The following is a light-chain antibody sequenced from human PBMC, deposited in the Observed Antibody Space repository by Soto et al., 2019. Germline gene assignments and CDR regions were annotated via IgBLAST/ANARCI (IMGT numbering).Light chain of an antibody. J-gene: IGKJ1*01. CDR2: KAS. CDR1: QSISSW. CDR3: QQYNDNWT. V-gene: IGKV1-5*03. Sequence: DIPMTQSPSTLSASVRDRVTITCRASQSISSWLAWYQQKPGKAPKLLIYKASTLQSGVPSRFSGSGSGTEFTLAISSLQPDDSATYYCQQYNDNWTFGQGTKVEIK.